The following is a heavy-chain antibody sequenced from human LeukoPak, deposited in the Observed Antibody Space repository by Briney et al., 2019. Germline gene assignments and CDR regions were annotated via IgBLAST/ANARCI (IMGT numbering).Heavy chain of an antibody. Sequence: QTGGSLRLSCAASGFTFSSYAMSWVRQAPGKGLEWVSAISGSGGSTYYADSEKGRFTISRDNAKNSLYLQMNSLRAEDTAVYYCARDSWIQLWPDHFDYWGQGTLVTVSS. CDR2: ISGSGGST. CDR1: GFTFSSYA. V-gene: IGHV3-23*01. CDR3: ARDSWIQLWPDHFDY. D-gene: IGHD5-18*01. J-gene: IGHJ4*02.